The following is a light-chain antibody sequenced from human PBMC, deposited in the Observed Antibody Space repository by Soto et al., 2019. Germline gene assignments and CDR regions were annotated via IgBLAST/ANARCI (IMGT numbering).Light chain of an antibody. Sequence: EIVLTQSPASLSLSPGGRAALSCRASQSVDINLAWYQQKAGQAPRLLVYGASTKATDMPGRFSGRGSGTEFTLTINNLQSEDFAVYYCQQYRNWPRTFGQGTKVDIK. J-gene: IGKJ1*01. CDR3: QQYRNWPRT. CDR2: GAS. V-gene: IGKV3-15*01. CDR1: QSVDIN.